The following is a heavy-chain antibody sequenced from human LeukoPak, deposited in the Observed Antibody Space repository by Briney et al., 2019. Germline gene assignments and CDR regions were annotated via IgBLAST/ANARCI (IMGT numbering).Heavy chain of an antibody. J-gene: IGHJ4*02. CDR2: ISSSGSTI. V-gene: IGHV3-11*04. CDR1: GFTFSDYY. CDR3: ARVGSVVAATPPD. D-gene: IGHD2-15*01. Sequence: GGSLRLSCAASGFTFSDYYMSWIRQAPGKGLEWVSYISSSGSTIYYADSVKGRFTISGDNAKNSLYLQMNSLRAEDTAVYYCARVGSVVAATPPDWGQGTLVTVSS.